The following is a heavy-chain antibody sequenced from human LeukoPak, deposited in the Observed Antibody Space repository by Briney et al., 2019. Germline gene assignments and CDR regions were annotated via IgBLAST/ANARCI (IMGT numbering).Heavy chain of an antibody. Sequence: SQTLSLTCTVSGGSISSGSYYWSWIRQPAGKGLEWIGRIYTSGSTNYNPSLKSRVTISVDTSKNQFSLKLSSVTAADTAVYYCATTYYYDSSGLYYWGQGTLVPVSS. V-gene: IGHV4-61*02. CDR3: ATTYYYDSSGLYY. CDR1: GGSISSGSYY. J-gene: IGHJ4*02. CDR2: IYTSGST. D-gene: IGHD3-22*01.